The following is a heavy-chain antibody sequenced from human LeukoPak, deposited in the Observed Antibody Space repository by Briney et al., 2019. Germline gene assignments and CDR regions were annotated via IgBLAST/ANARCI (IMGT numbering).Heavy chain of an antibody. CDR3: VRHRFGEPHFKD. D-gene: IGHD3-10*01. V-gene: IGHV4-59*08. CDR1: DDSISTYY. CDR2: IFSTGNT. Sequence: PSETLSLTCTVSDDSISTYYWSWIRQPLGKGLEWIGYIFSTGNTNYTPSLKSRVTMSLETSKRQFYLRLDSVTAADTAMYYCVRHRFGEPHFKDWGLGTLVTVSS. J-gene: IGHJ4*02.